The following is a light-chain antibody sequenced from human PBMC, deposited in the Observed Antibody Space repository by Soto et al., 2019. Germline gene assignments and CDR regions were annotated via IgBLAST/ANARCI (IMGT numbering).Light chain of an antibody. Sequence: EIVLTQSPGTLSLSPGETATLSCRASQSVSSNYLAWYQQKPGQAPRLLIYGASDRATGIPHRFSGSGSGTDFTLTITRLEPEDFAVYYCQQYGSSPLTFGGGSKVEIK. CDR3: QQYGSSPLT. CDR1: QSVSSNY. V-gene: IGKV3-20*01. CDR2: GAS. J-gene: IGKJ4*01.